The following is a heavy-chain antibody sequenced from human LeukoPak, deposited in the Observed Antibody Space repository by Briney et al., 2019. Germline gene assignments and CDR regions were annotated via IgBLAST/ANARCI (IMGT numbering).Heavy chain of an antibody. V-gene: IGHV1-69*06. J-gene: IGHJ4*02. Sequence: ASVKVSCKASGGTFSSYAISWVRQAPGQGLEWMGGIIPIFGTANYAQKFQGRVTITADKSTSTAYMELSSLRSEDTAVYYCARVTRGNYFDYWGQGTLVTVSS. CDR1: GGTFSSYA. D-gene: IGHD3-10*01. CDR2: IIPIFGTA. CDR3: ARVTRGNYFDY.